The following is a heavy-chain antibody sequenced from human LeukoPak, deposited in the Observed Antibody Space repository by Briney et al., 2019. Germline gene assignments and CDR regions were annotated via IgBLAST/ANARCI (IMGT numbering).Heavy chain of an antibody. V-gene: IGHV3-48*01. CDR1: RFTFSSYS. J-gene: IGHJ5*02. CDR2: ISSSSSTI. D-gene: IGHD6-13*01. Sequence: GGSLRLSCAASRFTFSSYSMNWVRQAPGKGLEWASYISSSSSTIYYADSVKGRFTISRDNAKNSLYLQMNSLRAEDTAVYYCARESIWYSSSWYATTKWFDPWGQGTLVTVSS. CDR3: ARESIWYSSSWYATTKWFDP.